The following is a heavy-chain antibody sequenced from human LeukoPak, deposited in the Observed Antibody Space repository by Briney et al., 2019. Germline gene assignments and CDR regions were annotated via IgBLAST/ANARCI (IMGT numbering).Heavy chain of an antibody. J-gene: IGHJ4*02. CDR1: GYTFTSYD. CDR2: MNPISGNT. CDR3: ARDLDYDILTGYYLSLNPHDY. V-gene: IGHV1-8*01. D-gene: IGHD3-9*01. Sequence: VASVKVSCKASGYTFTSYDINWVRQATGQGLEWMGWMNPISGNTGHAQKFQGRVTMTTDTSTSTAYMELKSLRSDDTAVYYCARDLDYDILTGYYLSLNPHDYWGQGTLVTVSS.